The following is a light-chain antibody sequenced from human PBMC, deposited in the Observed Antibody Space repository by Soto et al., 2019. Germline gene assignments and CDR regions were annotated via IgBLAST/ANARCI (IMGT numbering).Light chain of an antibody. CDR3: QQSYSTPWT. Sequence: DIQMTQSPPSLSASVGDRVTITCRASQSISTYLNWYQQKPGRAPKLLIYGASSLQSGVPSRFTGSGSGTDFTLTISSLQPEDFVTYHCQQSYSTPWTFGQGTKVEIK. CDR1: QSISTY. V-gene: IGKV1-39*01. J-gene: IGKJ1*01. CDR2: GAS.